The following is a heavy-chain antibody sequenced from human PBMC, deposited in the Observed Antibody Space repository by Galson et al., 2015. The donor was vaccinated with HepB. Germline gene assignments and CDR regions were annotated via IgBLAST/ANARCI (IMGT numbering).Heavy chain of an antibody. J-gene: IGHJ4*02. D-gene: IGHD6-19*01. CDR1: GFTFSSYA. CDR2: ISGSGGST. V-gene: IGHV3-23*01. Sequence: SLRLSCAASGFTFSSYAMSWVRQAPGKGLEWVSAISGSGGSTYYADSVKGRFTISRDNSKNTLYLQMNSLRAEDTAVYYCAKDRPYSSGWYRRPDGDYFDYWGQGTLVTVSS. CDR3: AKDRPYSSGWYRRPDGDYFDY.